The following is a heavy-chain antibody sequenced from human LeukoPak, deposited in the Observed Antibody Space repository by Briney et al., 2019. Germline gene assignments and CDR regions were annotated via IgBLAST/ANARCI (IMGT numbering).Heavy chain of an antibody. J-gene: IGHJ4*02. CDR1: GFTFSSYW. Sequence: GGSLRLSCAASGFTFSSYWMNWARQAPGKGLEWVSAISGSGGSTYYADSVKGRFTISRDNSKNTLYLQMNSLRAEDTAVYYCAKGSDYYDSSGYNHPFDYWGQGTLVTVSS. CDR3: AKGSDYYDSSGYNHPFDY. CDR2: ISGSGGST. V-gene: IGHV3-23*01. D-gene: IGHD3-22*01.